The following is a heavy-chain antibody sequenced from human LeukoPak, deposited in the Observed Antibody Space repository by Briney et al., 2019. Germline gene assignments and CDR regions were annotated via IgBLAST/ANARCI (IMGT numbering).Heavy chain of an antibody. Sequence: ASVKVSCKASGYTFTSYAMHWVRQAPGQRLEWMGWINAGNGNTKYSQKFQGRVTITRDTSASTAYMELSSLRSEDTAVYYCARDAYCSSTSCYTSAYSDYWGQGTLVTVSS. D-gene: IGHD2-2*02. CDR1: GYTFTSYA. CDR2: INAGNGNT. J-gene: IGHJ4*02. CDR3: ARDAYCSSTSCYTSAYSDY. V-gene: IGHV1-3*01.